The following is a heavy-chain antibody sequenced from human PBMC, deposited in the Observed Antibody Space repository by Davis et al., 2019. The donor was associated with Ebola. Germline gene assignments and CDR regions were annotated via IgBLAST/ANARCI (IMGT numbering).Heavy chain of an antibody. V-gene: IGHV3-74*01. Sequence: HTGGSLRLSCAASGFSFSSYWMHWVRQAPGKGLVWVSRSNSDGSSTSYADSVKGRFTISRDNSKNMIYLQMNSLRVDDTAVYYCARDRQTGYYYYGMDVWGQGTTVTVSS. CDR3: ARDRQTGYYYYGMDV. J-gene: IGHJ6*02. CDR1: GFSFSSYW. CDR2: SNSDGSST.